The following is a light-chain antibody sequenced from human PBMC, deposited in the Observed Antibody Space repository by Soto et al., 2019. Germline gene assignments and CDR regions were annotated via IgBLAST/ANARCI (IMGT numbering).Light chain of an antibody. J-gene: IGKJ3*01. CDR1: QTVLYSSNNKNY. CDR2: WAS. V-gene: IGKV4-1*01. CDR3: QQYYGTPFT. Sequence: DIVMTQSPESLAVSLGERATINCKSSQTVLYSSNNKNYFAWYQQKPGQPPKLLISWASTQESGVPDRFSGSGSGTDVTLTISGLQAEDVAVYYCQQYYGTPFTFGPGTKVDLK.